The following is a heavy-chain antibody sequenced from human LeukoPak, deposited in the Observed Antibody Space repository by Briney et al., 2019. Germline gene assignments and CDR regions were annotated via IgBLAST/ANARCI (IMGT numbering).Heavy chain of an antibody. J-gene: IGHJ6*03. CDR2: ISYDGSNK. D-gene: IGHD1-1*01. V-gene: IGHV3-30*04. CDR3: ARDFGSTYYFYYMDV. Sequence: GGSLRLSCAASGFIFSSYAMHWVRQAPGKGLEWVALISYDGSNKYNADSVKGRFTISRDNSKNTLYLQMNSLRPEDTAVYYCARDFGSTYYFYYMDVWGKGTTVTVSS. CDR1: GFIFSSYA.